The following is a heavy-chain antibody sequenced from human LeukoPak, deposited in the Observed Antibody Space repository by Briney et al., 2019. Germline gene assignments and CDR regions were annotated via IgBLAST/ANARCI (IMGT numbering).Heavy chain of an antibody. J-gene: IGHJ4*02. CDR3: ARGSRDGYNQVFD. D-gene: IGHD5-24*01. CDR2: ISSSSSYI. CDR1: GFTFSSYS. V-gene: IGHV3-21*01. Sequence: SGGSLRLSCAASGFTFSSYSMNWVRQAPGKGLEWVSSISSSSSYIYYAVSVKGRFTISRDNAKNSLYLQMNSLRAEDTAVYYCARGSRDGYNQVFDWGQGTLVTVSS.